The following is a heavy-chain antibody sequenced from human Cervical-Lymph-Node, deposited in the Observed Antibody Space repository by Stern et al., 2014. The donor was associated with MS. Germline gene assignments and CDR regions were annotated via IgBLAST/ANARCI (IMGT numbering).Heavy chain of an antibody. V-gene: IGHV3-33*01. J-gene: IGHJ1*01. CDR3: AREGGNTAEYFQH. CDR2: IYYDGSNR. Sequence: VQLVESGGGVVKPGRSLRLYCAASGFTFSSSGMHWVRQAPGKGLEWLAIIYYDGSNRYYADSVKGRFTISRDNSKNTLYLQMNSLRAEDTAVYYCAREGGNTAEYFQHWGQGTLVTVSS. CDR1: GFTFSSSG. D-gene: IGHD4-23*01.